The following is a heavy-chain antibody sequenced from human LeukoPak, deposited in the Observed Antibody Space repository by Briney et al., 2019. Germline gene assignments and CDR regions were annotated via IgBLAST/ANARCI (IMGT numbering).Heavy chain of an antibody. V-gene: IGHV3-21*01. CDR3: ARPPTVGATTDAFDI. Sequence: NAGGSLRLSCAASGFTFSSYSMNWVRQAPGKGLEWVSSISSSSSYIYYADSVKGRFTISRDNAKNSLYLQMNSLRAEDTAVYYCARPPTVGATTDAFDIWGQGTMVTVSS. D-gene: IGHD1-26*01. CDR1: GFTFSSYS. J-gene: IGHJ3*02. CDR2: ISSSSSYI.